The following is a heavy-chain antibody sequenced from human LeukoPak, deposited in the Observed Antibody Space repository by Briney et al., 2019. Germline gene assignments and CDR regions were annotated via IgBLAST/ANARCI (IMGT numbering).Heavy chain of an antibody. CDR3: ARRGGSLNYVDY. CDR1: GGSISSGSYY. V-gene: IGHV4-61*02. J-gene: IGHJ4*02. CDR2: IYTSGST. D-gene: IGHD1-26*01. Sequence: PPETLSLTCTVSGGSISSGSYYWSWIRQPAGKGLEWIGRIYTSGSTNYNPSLKSRVTISVDTSKNQFSLKLSSVTAADTAVYYCARRGGSLNYVDYWGQGTLVTVAS.